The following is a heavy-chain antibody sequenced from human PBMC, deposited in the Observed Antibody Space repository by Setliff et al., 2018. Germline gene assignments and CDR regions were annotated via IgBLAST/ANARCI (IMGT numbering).Heavy chain of an antibody. D-gene: IGHD1-1*01. Sequence: ASVKVSCKASGYTFSESIVSWVRQAPGQGLEWIGGITPIFETAHYAERFRDRVTITADKSTTTVHMELSSLTSEDTAVYFCARDSVTLGQLERRGGWHYYGMDVWGQGTTVTVSS. V-gene: IGHV1-69*06. J-gene: IGHJ6*02. CDR1: GYTFSESI. CDR3: ARDSVTLGQLERRGGWHYYGMDV. CDR2: ITPIFETA.